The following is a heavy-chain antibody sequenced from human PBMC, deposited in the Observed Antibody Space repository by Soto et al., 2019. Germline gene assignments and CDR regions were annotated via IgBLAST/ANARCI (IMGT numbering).Heavy chain of an antibody. CDR3: ARHRDGGTYTYIDH. Sequence: QPGGSLRLSCAASGFTFTAFGLHWVRQAPGKGLEWVGLISFDGTTKYFADSVRGRFTISRDNSKNMLFLQLNSLRVEDTAVYYCARHRDGGTYTYIDHWGPGTLVTVSS. V-gene: IGHV3-30-3*01. CDR1: GFTFTAFG. D-gene: IGHD3-10*01. CDR2: ISFDGTTK. J-gene: IGHJ4*02.